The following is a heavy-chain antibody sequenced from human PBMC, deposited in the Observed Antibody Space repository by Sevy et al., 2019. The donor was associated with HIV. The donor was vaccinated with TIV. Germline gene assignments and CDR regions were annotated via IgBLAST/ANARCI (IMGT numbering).Heavy chain of an antibody. V-gene: IGHV3-30-3*01. D-gene: IGHD6-19*01. CDR1: GFTFSSYA. CDR2: ISYDGSNK. J-gene: IGHJ4*02. CDR3: ARGEGIAVAGTWPDY. Sequence: VGSLRLSCAASGFTFSSYAMHWVRQAPGKGLEWVAVISYDGSNKYYADSVKGRFTISRDNSKNTLYLQMNSLRAEDTAVYYCARGEGIAVAGTWPDYWGQGTLVTVSS.